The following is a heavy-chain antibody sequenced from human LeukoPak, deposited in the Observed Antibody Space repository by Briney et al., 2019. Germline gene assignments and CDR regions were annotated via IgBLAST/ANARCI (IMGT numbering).Heavy chain of an antibody. D-gene: IGHD3-22*01. CDR3: ANLHYLSSGSNFDY. J-gene: IGHJ4*02. V-gene: IGHV4-59*11. CDR2: IHYSGTT. Sequence: SETLSLTCTVSADSISSRYCSWIRQPPGKGLEWIGYIHYSGTTNYNPSLKSRVTISVDTSKKQFSLKLKSVTAADTAVYYCANLHYLSSGSNFDYWGQGTLVTASS. CDR1: ADSISSRY.